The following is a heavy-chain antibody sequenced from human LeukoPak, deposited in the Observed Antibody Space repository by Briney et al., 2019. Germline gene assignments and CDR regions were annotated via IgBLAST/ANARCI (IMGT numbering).Heavy chain of an antibody. CDR3: ARHSLAVGWFDP. J-gene: IGHJ5*02. V-gene: IGHV5-51*01. Sequence: GESLKISCKGSGYSFTTYWIGWVRQMPGKGLEWMGIIYPGDSDTRYSPSFQGQVTISADKSISTAYLQWSSLKASDTAMYYCARHSLAVGWFDPWGQEPWSPSPQ. CDR1: GYSFTTYW. D-gene: IGHD6-19*01. CDR2: IYPGDSDT.